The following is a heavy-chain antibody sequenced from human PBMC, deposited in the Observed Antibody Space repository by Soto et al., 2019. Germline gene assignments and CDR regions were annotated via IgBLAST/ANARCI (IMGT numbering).Heavy chain of an antibody. J-gene: IGHJ4*02. Sequence: PGGSLRLSCAASGFTFRSYAMSWVRQAPGKGLEWVSAISGSGGSTYYADSVKGRFTISRDNSKNTLYLQMNSLRAEDTAVYYCAKGNSSSWYRPALYYFDYWGQGTLVTVSS. D-gene: IGHD6-13*01. CDR2: ISGSGGST. V-gene: IGHV3-23*01. CDR3: AKGNSSSWYRPALYYFDY. CDR1: GFTFRSYA.